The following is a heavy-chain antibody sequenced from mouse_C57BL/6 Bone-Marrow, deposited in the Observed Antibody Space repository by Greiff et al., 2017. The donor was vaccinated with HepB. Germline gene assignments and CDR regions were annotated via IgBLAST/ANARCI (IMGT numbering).Heavy chain of an antibody. CDR3: ARPLTTVLYYYAMDY. D-gene: IGHD1-1*01. J-gene: IGHJ4*01. CDR1: GYAFSSSW. CDR2: IYPGDGDT. Sequence: QVQLQQSGPELVKPGASVKISCKASGYAFSSSWMNWVKQRPGKGLEWIGRIYPGDGDTNYNGKFKGKATLTADKSSSTAYMQLSSLTSEDSAVYFCARPLTTVLYYYAMDYWGQGTSVTVSS. V-gene: IGHV1-82*01.